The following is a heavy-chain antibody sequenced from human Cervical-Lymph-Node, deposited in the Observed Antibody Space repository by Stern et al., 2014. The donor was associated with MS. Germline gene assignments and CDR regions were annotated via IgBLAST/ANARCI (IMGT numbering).Heavy chain of an antibody. Sequence: MQLVESGGGVVQPGGSLRLSCAASGFTFSSYGMHWVRQAPGKGLEWVAVISYDGSNKSYADSVKGRFTISRDNSKNTLYLQMNSLRAEDTAVYYCAKAKAPIVVVPAAPGDYWGQGTLVTVSS. CDR2: ISYDGSNK. CDR1: GFTFSSYG. CDR3: AKAKAPIVVVPAAPGDY. J-gene: IGHJ4*02. D-gene: IGHD2-2*01. V-gene: IGHV3-30*18.